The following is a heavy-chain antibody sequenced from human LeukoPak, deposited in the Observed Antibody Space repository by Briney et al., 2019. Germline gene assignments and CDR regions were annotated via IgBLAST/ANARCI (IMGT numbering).Heavy chain of an antibody. CDR2: IYTSGST. J-gene: IGHJ6*03. Sequence: KPSETLSLTCTVSGGSISSYYWSWIRRPPGKGLEWIGYIYTSGSTNYNPSLKSRVTISVDTSKNQFSLKLSSVTAADTAVYYRARHYGSSIAAKYYYYMDVWGKGTTVTVSS. V-gene: IGHV4-4*09. CDR1: GGSISSYY. D-gene: IGHD6-6*01. CDR3: ARHYGSSIAAKYYYYMDV.